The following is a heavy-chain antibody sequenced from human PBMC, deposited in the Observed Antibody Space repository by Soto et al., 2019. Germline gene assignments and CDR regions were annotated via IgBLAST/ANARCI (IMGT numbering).Heavy chain of an antibody. V-gene: IGHV4-4*07. Sequence: GPGSSSETLSLTCTVSGGSISSYYWSWIRQPAGKGLEWIGRIYTSGSTNYNPSLKSRVTMSVDTSKNQFSLKLSSVTAADTAVYYCARAGRITMSYYYYYGMDVWGQGTTVTVSS. D-gene: IGHD3-22*01. CDR2: IYTSGST. J-gene: IGHJ6*02. CDR1: GGSISSYY. CDR3: ARAGRITMSYYYYYGMDV.